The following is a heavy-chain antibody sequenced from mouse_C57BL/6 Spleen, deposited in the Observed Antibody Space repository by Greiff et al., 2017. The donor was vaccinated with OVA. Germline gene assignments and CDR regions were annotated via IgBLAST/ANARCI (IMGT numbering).Heavy chain of an antibody. V-gene: IGHV1-4*01. CDR1: GYTFTSYT. CDR2: INPSSGYT. Sequence: VQLQQSGAELARPGASVKMSCKASGYTFTSYTMHWVKQRPGQGLEWIGYINPSSGYTKYNQKFKDKATLTADKSSSTDYMQLSSLTSEDSAVYYCARSLNYGSSTYDYWGQGTTLTVSS. D-gene: IGHD1-1*01. J-gene: IGHJ2*01. CDR3: ARSLNYGSSTYDY.